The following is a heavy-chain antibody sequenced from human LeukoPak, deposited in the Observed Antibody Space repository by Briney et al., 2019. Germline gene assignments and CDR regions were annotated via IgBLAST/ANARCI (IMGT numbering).Heavy chain of an antibody. CDR1: GLTFRRYA. CDR3: AKGDSGYDYGYYYGMDV. Sequence: GGSLRLSCVASGLTFRRYAMSWVRQAPGKGLEWVSAISGSGDSTYYAVSVKGRFTISRDNSRNTLYLQINSLTAEDTAVYYCAKGDSGYDYGYYYGMDVWGQGTTVTVSS. V-gene: IGHV3-23*01. J-gene: IGHJ6*02. D-gene: IGHD5-12*01. CDR2: ISGSGDST.